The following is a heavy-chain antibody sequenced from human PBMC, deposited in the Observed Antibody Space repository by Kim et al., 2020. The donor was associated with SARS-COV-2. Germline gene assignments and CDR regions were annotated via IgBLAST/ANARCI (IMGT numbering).Heavy chain of an antibody. V-gene: IGHV4-31*03. CDR3: ARVRSDILTGYYKNYYYGMDV. CDR2: IYYSGST. CDR1: GGSISSGGYY. J-gene: IGHJ6*02. Sequence: SETLSLTCTVSGGSISSGGYYWSWIRQHPGKGLEWIGYIYYSGSTYYNPSLKSRVTISVDTSKNQFSLKLSSVTAADTAVYYCARVRSDILTGYYKNYYYGMDVWGQGTTVTVSS. D-gene: IGHD3-9*01.